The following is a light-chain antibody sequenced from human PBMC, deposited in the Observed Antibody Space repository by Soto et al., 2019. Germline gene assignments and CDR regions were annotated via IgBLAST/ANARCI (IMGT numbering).Light chain of an antibody. Sequence: QSALTQPASVSGSPGQSITFSCTGTSSDVGGYNYVSWYQQHPGKAPTLLIYDVSNRPSGVSNRFSGSKSGNTASLTISGLQAEDEADYYCSSYSSSSTPYVFGTGTKLTVL. CDR1: SSDVGGYNY. J-gene: IGLJ1*01. CDR3: SSYSSSSTPYV. CDR2: DVS. V-gene: IGLV2-14*01.